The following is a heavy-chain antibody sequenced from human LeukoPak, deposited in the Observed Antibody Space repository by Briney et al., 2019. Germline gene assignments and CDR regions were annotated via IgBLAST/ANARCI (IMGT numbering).Heavy chain of an antibody. CDR2: IYHSGST. Sequence: SETLSLTCTVSGGSVTSGGHYWSWIRQYPGRGLDWLGNIYHSGSTYYNPSLKCRVTISVDTSTNQFSLKLSSVSATDTAVYYCARVGFAEATFAFDIWGQGTLVTVSS. CDR1: GGSVTSGGHY. V-gene: IGHV4-31*03. CDR3: ARVGFAEATFAFDI. D-gene: IGHD3-10*01. J-gene: IGHJ3*02.